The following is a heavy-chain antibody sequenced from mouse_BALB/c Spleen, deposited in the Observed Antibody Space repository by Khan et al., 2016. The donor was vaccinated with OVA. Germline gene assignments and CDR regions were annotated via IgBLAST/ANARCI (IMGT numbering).Heavy chain of an antibody. V-gene: IGHV1-4*01. CDR1: GYTFTSYT. D-gene: IGHD2-14*01. Sequence: QVQLKESGAELARPGASVKMSCKASGYTFTSYTIHWIKLRPGQGLEWIGYINPSNGYTNYNQKFKDKATLTADKSSTTAYMQLSSLTSDDSAVYNCVSDWAYDRYDGWFAYGGQGTLVTVSA. J-gene: IGHJ3*01. CDR2: INPSNGYT. CDR3: VSDWAYDRYDGWFAY.